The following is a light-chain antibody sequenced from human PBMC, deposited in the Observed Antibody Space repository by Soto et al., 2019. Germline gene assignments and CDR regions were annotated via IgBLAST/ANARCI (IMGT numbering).Light chain of an antibody. CDR2: AAS. V-gene: IGKV1-39*01. Sequence: DIQMTQSPSSLSASVGDIVTITCRASQNIGSYLNWYQQKPGKAPKLLIYAASTLQSGVPSRFSGSGSGTAFILTISSLQSEDFATYYCQQSYSTLALTFGGGTKVEIK. CDR3: QQSYSTLALT. CDR1: QNIGSY. J-gene: IGKJ4*01.